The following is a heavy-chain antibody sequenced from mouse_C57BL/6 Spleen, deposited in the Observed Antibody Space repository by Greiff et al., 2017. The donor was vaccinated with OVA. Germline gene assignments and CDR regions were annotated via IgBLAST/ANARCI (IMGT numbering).Heavy chain of an antibody. V-gene: IGHV5-2*03. D-gene: IGHD4-1*01. J-gene: IGHJ1*03. CDR3: ARRTGTGYFDV. Sequence: EVKLMESGGGLVQPGESLKLSCESYEYAFPSHDMSWVRKTPEKRLELVAAINSDGGSTYYPDTMERRFIISRDNTKKTLYLQMSSLRSEDTALYYCARRTGTGYFDVWGTGTTVTVSS. CDR1: EYAFPSHD. CDR2: INSDGGST.